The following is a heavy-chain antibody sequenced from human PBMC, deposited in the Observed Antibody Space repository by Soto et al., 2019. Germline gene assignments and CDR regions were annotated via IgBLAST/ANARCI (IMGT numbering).Heavy chain of an antibody. CDR1: GFTFSSYA. J-gene: IGHJ4*02. CDR3: AKGARHFLDSSNYEVLVY. D-gene: IGHD4-4*01. V-gene: IGHV3-23*01. Sequence: GGSLRLSCAASGFTFSSYAMSWVRQAPGKGLEWVSAISGSGGSTYYADSVKGRFTISRDNSKNTLYLQMNSLRAEDTAVYYCAKGARHFLDSSNYEVLVYWGQGTLVTVSS. CDR2: ISGSGGST.